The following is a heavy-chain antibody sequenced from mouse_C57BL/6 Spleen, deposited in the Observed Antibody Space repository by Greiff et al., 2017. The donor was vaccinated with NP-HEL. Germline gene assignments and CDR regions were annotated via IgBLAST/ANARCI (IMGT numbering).Heavy chain of an antibody. V-gene: IGHV1-80*01. CDR1: GYAFSSYW. D-gene: IGHD1-1*01. Sequence: VQLQQSGAELVKPGASVKISCKASGYAFSSYWMNWVKQRPGKGLEWIGQIYPGDGDTNYNGKFKGKATLTADKSSSTAYMQLSSLTSEDSAVYFLASGTTVVVDYFDYWGQGTTLTVSS. CDR2: IYPGDGDT. J-gene: IGHJ2*01. CDR3: ASGTTVVVDYFDY.